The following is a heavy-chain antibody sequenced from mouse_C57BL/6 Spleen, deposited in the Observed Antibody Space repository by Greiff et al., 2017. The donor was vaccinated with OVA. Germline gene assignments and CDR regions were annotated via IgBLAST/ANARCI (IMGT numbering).Heavy chain of an antibody. CDR3: ARRPPYGTWFAY. D-gene: IGHD1-1*01. CDR1: GFTFSSYT. J-gene: IGHJ3*01. Sequence: EVKVEESGGGLVKPGGSLKLSCAASGFTFSSYTMSWVRQTPEKRLEWVATISGGGGNTYYPDSVKGRFTISRDNAKNTQYLQMSSLRAEDTALYYCARRPPYGTWFAYWGQGTLVTVSA. CDR2: ISGGGGNT. V-gene: IGHV5-9*01.